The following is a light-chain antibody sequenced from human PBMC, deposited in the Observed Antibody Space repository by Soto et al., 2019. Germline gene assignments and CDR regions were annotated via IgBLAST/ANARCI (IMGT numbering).Light chain of an antibody. J-gene: IGLJ1*01. CDR2: DVT. Sequence: QSVLTQPASVSDSPGQSITISCTGTSSDVGGYNHVSWYPQHPGKAPKLMIYDVTTRPSGVSNRFSGSNSGSTASLIISGLQAEDEADSYCFSYTSSTTNVIGSGTHVTVL. CDR1: SSDVGGYNH. CDR3: FSYTSSTTNV. V-gene: IGLV2-14*01.